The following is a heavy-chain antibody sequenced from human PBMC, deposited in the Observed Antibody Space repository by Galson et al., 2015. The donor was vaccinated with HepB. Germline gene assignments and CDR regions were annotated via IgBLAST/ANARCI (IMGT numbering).Heavy chain of an antibody. Sequence: SVKVSCKASGYTFTSYYMHWVRQAPGQGLEWMGIINPSGGSTSYAQKFQGRVTMTRDTSTSTVYMELSSLRSEDTAVYYRARVGPQGDSSGYYYGVRGGFDYWGQGTLVTVSS. V-gene: IGHV1-46*01. CDR2: INPSGGST. J-gene: IGHJ4*02. CDR3: ARVGPQGDSSGYYYGVRGGFDY. D-gene: IGHD3-22*01. CDR1: GYTFTSYY.